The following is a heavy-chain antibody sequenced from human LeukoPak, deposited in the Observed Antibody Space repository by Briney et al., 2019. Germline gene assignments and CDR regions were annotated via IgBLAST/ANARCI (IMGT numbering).Heavy chain of an antibody. D-gene: IGHD2-15*01. CDR3: ASSTLGYCSGGSCYYYYYYMDV. CDR1: GFTFSSYG. Sequence: GGTLRLSCAASGFTFSSYGMSWVRQAPGKGLEWVANIKQDGSEKYYVDSVKGRFTISRDNAKNSLYLQMNSLRAEDTAVYYCASSTLGYCSGGSCYYYYYYMDVWGKGTTVTVSS. V-gene: IGHV3-7*01. J-gene: IGHJ6*03. CDR2: IKQDGSEK.